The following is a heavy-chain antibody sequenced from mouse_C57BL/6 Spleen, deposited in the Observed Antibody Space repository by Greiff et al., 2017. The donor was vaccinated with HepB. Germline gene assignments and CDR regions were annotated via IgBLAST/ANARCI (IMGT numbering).Heavy chain of an antibody. V-gene: IGHV1-39*01. CDR1: GYSFTDYN. CDR3: ARGGYYGSRKNWYFDV. Sequence: EVQLQESGPELVKPGASVKISCKASGYSFTDYNMNWVKQSKGKSLEWIGVINPNYGTTSYNQKFKGKATLTVDQSSSTAYMQLNSLTSEDSAVYYCARGGYYGSRKNWYFDVWGTGTTVTVSS. J-gene: IGHJ1*03. CDR2: INPNYGTT. D-gene: IGHD1-1*01.